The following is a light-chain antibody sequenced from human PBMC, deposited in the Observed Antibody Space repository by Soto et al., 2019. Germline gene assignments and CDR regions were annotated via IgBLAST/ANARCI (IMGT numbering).Light chain of an antibody. Sequence: AIQMTQSPSSLSASVGDRVTITCRASQGIRNDLGWYQQKPGRAPKLLIYAASSLQSGVPSRFSGSGSGTDFTLTISSLQPVDFATYYCLQDYNYPRTFGQGTKVEIK. CDR2: AAS. J-gene: IGKJ1*01. CDR1: QGIRND. CDR3: LQDYNYPRT. V-gene: IGKV1-6*01.